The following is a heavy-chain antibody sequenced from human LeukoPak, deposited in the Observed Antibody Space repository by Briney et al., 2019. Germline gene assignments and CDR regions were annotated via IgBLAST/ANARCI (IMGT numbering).Heavy chain of an antibody. CDR2: ISGDGRAS. Sequence: GGSLRLSCVASGFTFDDYAMHWVRQAPGKGLEWVCLISGDGRASRYADSVKGRVTISRDNSRNSLFLQMNSLRPEDTALYYCANLADSGVGSRKEGLDYWGRGMLVTVSS. CDR3: ANLADSGVGSRKEGLDY. D-gene: IGHD1-26*01. V-gene: IGHV3-43*02. J-gene: IGHJ4*02. CDR1: GFTFDDYA.